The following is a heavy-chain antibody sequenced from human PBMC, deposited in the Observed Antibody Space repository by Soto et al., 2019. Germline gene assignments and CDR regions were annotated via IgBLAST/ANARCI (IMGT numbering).Heavy chain of an antibody. CDR1: GFTFSCYA. Sequence: GGSLRLSCAASGFTFSCYAIHWVRQASGQGLEWVGRIRSKTNSYATVYAASVRGRFTISRDDSKNTAYLQMNSLKTEDTAVYYCTRFPLETPVTDFGYWGQGTLVTVSS. D-gene: IGHD4-17*01. CDR2: IRSKTNSYAT. CDR3: TRFPLETPVTDFGY. V-gene: IGHV3-73*01. J-gene: IGHJ4*02.